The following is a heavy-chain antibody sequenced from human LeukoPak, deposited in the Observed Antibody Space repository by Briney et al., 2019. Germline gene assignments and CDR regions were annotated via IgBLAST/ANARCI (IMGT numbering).Heavy chain of an antibody. D-gene: IGHD2-2*01. J-gene: IGHJ4*02. V-gene: IGHV1-2*06. CDR1: GYTFTGYH. CDR3: ARDYCSSTSCLFDY. CDR2: INPNSGDT. Sequence: ASVKVSCTASGYTFTGYHMHWVRQAPGQGLEWMGRINPNSGDTNYAQKFQGRVAMTRDTSISTAFMELTRLRSDDTAVYYCARDYCSSTSCLFDYWGQGTLVTVSS.